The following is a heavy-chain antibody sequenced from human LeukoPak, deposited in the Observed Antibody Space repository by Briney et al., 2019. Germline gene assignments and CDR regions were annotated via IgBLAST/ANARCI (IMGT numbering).Heavy chain of an antibody. V-gene: IGHV4-59*01. CDR3: ARNLGYCGTTGCYWFDP. CDR2: VYYSGSA. J-gene: IGHJ5*02. Sequence: PSETLSLTCTVSGGSISSYYWSWIRQSPGKGLEWIGYVYYSGSAKYNPSLESRVTISVDTSKNQFSLSLSSVTAADTAVYYCARNLGYCGTTGCYWFDPWGQGTLVTVSS. CDR1: GGSISSYY. D-gene: IGHD2-2*01.